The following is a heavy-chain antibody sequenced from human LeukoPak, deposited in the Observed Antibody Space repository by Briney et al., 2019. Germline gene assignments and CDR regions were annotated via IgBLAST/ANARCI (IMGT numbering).Heavy chain of an antibody. CDR2: ISTTNYI. CDR1: GFTFSNFG. V-gene: IGHV3-69-1*01. D-gene: IGHD1-26*01. Sequence: GGSLRLSCAASGFTFSNFGMNWVRQAPGKGLEWVSSISTTNYIYYPDSLKGRFTISRDNAKNSLFLEMNSLRAEDTAIYYCARISHLAMGHAFDTWGQGTMVTVSS. CDR3: ARISHLAMGHAFDT. J-gene: IGHJ3*02.